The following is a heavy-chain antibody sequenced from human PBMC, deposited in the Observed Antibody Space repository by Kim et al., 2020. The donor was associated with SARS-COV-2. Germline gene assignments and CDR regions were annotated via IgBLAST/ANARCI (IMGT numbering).Heavy chain of an antibody. CDR3: ARGGPQGSSVSTDAFDI. Sequence: SETLSLTCTVSGGSISSGDYYWSWIRQPPGKGLEWIGYIYYSGSTYYNPSLKSRVTISVDTSKNQFSLKLSSVTAADTAVYYCARGGPQGSSVSTDAFDIWGQGTMVTVSS. CDR2: IYYSGST. J-gene: IGHJ3*02. V-gene: IGHV4-30-4*01. CDR1: GGSISSGDYY. D-gene: IGHD3-22*01.